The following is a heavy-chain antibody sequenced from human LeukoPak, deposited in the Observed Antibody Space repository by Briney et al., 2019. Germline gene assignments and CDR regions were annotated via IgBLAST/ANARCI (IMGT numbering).Heavy chain of an antibody. CDR1: GYTFTGYY. V-gene: IGHV1-2*02. J-gene: IGHJ6*03. Sequence: ASVKASCKASGYTFTGYYMHWVRQAPGQGLEWMGWINPNSGGTNYAQKFQGRVTMTRDTSISTAYMELSRLRSDDTAVYYCARSPLQQLVTDYYYYYMDVWGKGTTVTVSS. CDR3: ARSPLQQLVTDYYYYYMDV. CDR2: INPNSGGT. D-gene: IGHD6-13*01.